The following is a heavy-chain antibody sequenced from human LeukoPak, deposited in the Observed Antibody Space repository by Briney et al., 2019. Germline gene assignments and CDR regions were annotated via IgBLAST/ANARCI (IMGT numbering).Heavy chain of an antibody. J-gene: IGHJ3*02. CDR1: GDSVSSNNAA. CDR3: AREDRLSFDI. CDR2: TYYRSKWYY. Sequence: SQTLSLTCAISGDSVSSNNAAWHWIRQSPSRGLEWLGRTYYRSKWYYDYAVSLRSRLTINPDTSKNHFSLQLSSVAPADTAVYFCAREDRLSFDIWGQGTMVTVSS. D-gene: IGHD5-12*01. V-gene: IGHV6-1*01.